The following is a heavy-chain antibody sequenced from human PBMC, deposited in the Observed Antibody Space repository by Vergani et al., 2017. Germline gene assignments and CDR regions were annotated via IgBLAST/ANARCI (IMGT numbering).Heavy chain of an antibody. V-gene: IGHV5-51*01. Sequence: EVQLVQSGAEVKKPGESLKISCKGSGYSFTSYWIGWVRQMPGKGLEWMGFIYPGDSDTRYSPSFQGQVTISADKSISTAYLQGSSLKASDTAMYYCARLSRIVGATPDYFDYWGQGTLVTVSS. CDR2: IYPGDSDT. CDR1: GYSFTSYW. CDR3: ARLSRIVGATPDYFDY. D-gene: IGHD1-26*01. J-gene: IGHJ4*02.